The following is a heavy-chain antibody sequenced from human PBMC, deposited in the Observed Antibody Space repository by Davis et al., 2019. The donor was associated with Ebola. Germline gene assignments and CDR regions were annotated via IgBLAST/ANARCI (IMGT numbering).Heavy chain of an antibody. J-gene: IGHJ6*02. CDR3: AKDGHSGYPVWRGGAYYYDSMDV. D-gene: IGHD5-12*01. CDR1: GFTFSSSA. Sequence: PGGSLRLSCAASGFTFSSSAMTWVRQGPGKGLEWVSGISACGGSTYYADSVKGRFTISRDISKNTLYLQMNSLRAEDTAVYYCAKDGHSGYPVWRGGAYYYDSMDVWGQGTTVTVSS. V-gene: IGHV3-23*01. CDR2: ISACGGST.